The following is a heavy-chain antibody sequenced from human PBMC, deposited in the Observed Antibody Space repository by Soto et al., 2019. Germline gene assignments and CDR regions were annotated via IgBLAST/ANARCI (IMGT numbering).Heavy chain of an antibody. CDR3: AKGALGYCISTSCPKSDPKEDGMDV. Sequence: PGGSLRLSCAASGLTFSSYWMHWVRQAPGKGLVWVSRITSDGSNKYYADSVKGRFTISRDNSKNTLYLQMNSLRAEDTAVYYCAKGALGYCISTSCPKSDPKEDGMDVWGQGTTVTVSS. CDR2: ITSDGSNK. CDR1: GLTFSSYW. V-gene: IGHV3-30*18. J-gene: IGHJ6*02. D-gene: IGHD2-2*01.